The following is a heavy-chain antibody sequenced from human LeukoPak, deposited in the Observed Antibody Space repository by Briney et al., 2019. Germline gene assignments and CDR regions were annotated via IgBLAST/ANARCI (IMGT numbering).Heavy chain of an antibody. Sequence: GGSLRLSCAASGFTFSSYAMHWVRQAPGKGLEWVAVISYDGSNKYYADSVKGRFTISRDSSKNTLYLQMNSLRAEDTAVYYCARDLYYDTTFDYWGQGTLVTVSS. J-gene: IGHJ4*02. D-gene: IGHD3-22*01. V-gene: IGHV3-30*04. CDR2: ISYDGSNK. CDR1: GFTFSSYA. CDR3: ARDLYYDTTFDY.